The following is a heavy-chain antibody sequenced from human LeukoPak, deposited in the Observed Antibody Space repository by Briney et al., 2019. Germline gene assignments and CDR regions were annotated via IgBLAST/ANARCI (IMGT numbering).Heavy chain of an antibody. J-gene: IGHJ5*02. D-gene: IGHD6-13*01. CDR2: IYHSGST. V-gene: IGHV4-38-2*02. Sequence: PSETLSLTCTVSGYSISSGYYWGWIRQPPGKGLEWIGSIYHSGSTYYNPSLKSRVTISVDTSKNQFSLKLSSVTAADTAVYYCARPYSSSWWGWFDPWGQGTLVTVSS. CDR1: GYSISSGYY. CDR3: ARPYSSSWWGWFDP.